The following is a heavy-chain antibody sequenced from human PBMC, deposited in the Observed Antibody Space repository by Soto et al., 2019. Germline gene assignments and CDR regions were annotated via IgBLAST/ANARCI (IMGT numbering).Heavy chain of an antibody. CDR2: IIPIFGTA. Sequence: QVQLVQSGAEVKKPGSSVKVSCKASGGTFSSYAISWVRQAPGQGLEWMGGIIPIFGTANYAQKFQGRVTITADESTSSAYMELSGLRSEGRAVYYFARDLNDGGCMSPSCYYPYYCVGMAVWGRGAEVTVSS. J-gene: IGHJ6*02. D-gene: IGHD2-2*01. CDR1: GGTFSSYA. CDR3: ARDLNDGGCMSPSCYYPYYCVGMAV. V-gene: IGHV1-69*12.